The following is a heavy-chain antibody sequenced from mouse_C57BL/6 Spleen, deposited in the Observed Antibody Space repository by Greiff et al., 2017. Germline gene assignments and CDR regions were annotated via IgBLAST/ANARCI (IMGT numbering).Heavy chain of an antibody. CDR3: ARWGYYYAMDY. CDR1: GYTFTSYW. Sequence: QVQLQQPGAELVRPGSSVKLSCKASGYTFTSYWMHWVKQRPIQGLEWIGNIDPSDSDTHYNQQFKDKATLTVDKSSSTAYMQLSSLTSEDSAVYYCARWGYYYAMDYWGQGTSVTVSS. J-gene: IGHJ4*01. V-gene: IGHV1-52*01. CDR2: IDPSDSDT.